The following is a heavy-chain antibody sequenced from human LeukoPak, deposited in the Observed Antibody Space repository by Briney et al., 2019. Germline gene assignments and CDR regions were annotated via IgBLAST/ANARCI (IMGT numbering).Heavy chain of an antibody. D-gene: IGHD3-3*01. Sequence: SQTLSLTCAVSGGSISSGNYYWNWIRQPAGKGLEWIGRIYTSGSTNYNPSLKSRVTISVDMSKNHFSLKLSSVTAADTAVYYCARGQNTLFGVVTWDDAFDIWGQGTMVTVSS. CDR3: ARGQNTLFGVVTWDDAFDI. CDR2: IYTSGST. V-gene: IGHV4-61*02. J-gene: IGHJ3*02. CDR1: GGSISSGNYY.